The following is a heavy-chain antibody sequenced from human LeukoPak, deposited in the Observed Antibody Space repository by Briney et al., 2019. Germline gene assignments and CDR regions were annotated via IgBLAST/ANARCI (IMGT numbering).Heavy chain of an antibody. Sequence: PSETLSLTCTVSRGSTSTYYWSWIRQPAGKGFEWIGRIYPSGNTNFNPSLMSRVTMSIDTSKNQFSLKLSSVTAADTAVYYCARALVEMAYHNCWFDPWGQGTLVTVSS. D-gene: IGHD5-24*01. CDR2: IYPSGNT. CDR3: ARALVEMAYHNCWFDP. J-gene: IGHJ5*02. CDR1: RGSTSTYY. V-gene: IGHV4-4*07.